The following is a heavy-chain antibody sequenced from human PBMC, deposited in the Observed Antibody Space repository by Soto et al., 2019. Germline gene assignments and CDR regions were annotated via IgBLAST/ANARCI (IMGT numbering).Heavy chain of an antibody. Sequence: EVQLVESGGGLVQSGGSLSLSCAASGFTFSSHSMNWVRQAPGKGLEWVSYISSSGSTIFYADSVKGRFTISRDSAKNSLFLQMNNLRAEDTAVYYCARDRYGDYVVNDWGQGTLVTVSS. D-gene: IGHD4-17*01. CDR2: ISSSGSTI. J-gene: IGHJ4*02. V-gene: IGHV3-48*01. CDR1: GFTFSSHS. CDR3: ARDRYGDYVVND.